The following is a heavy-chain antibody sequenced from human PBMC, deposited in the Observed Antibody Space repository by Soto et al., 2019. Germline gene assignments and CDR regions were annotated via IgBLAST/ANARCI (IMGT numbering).Heavy chain of an antibody. Sequence: PSETLSLTCTVSGGSISSGGYYWIWIRQHPGKGLEWIGYIYYSGSTYYNPSLKSRVTISVDTSKNQFSLKLSSVTAADTAVYYCARVSYGDSSFDYWGQGTLVTVSS. J-gene: IGHJ4*02. D-gene: IGHD4-17*01. V-gene: IGHV4-31*03. CDR2: IYYSGST. CDR1: GGSISSGGYY. CDR3: ARVSYGDSSFDY.